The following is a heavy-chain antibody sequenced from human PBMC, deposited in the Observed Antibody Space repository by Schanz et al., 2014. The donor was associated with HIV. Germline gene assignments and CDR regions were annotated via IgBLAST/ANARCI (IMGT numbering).Heavy chain of an antibody. CDR1: GFTLNGYS. Sequence: EVQLVESGGRLVKPGESLTLSCITSGFTLNGYSMNWVRQAPGKGLEWVSSISGSSNKIYYAHSMKDRVIVSRDNAQNLVFLKLSSLRAEDTAVYYCASPLLYDSLDVWGQGTTVTVSS. CDR2: ISGSSNKI. D-gene: IGHD3-22*01. J-gene: IGHJ6*02. CDR3: ASPLLYDSLDV. V-gene: IGHV3-21*06.